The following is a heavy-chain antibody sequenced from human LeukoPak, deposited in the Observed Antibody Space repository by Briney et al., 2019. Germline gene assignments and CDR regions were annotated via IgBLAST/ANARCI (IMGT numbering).Heavy chain of an antibody. V-gene: IGHV6-1*01. J-gene: IGHJ6*03. CDR3: ARDHPEGYYDSSGYYYPYYYYYMDV. D-gene: IGHD3-22*01. CDR2: TYYRSKWYN. CDR1: GDSVSSNSAA. Sequence: SQTLSLTCAISGDSVSSNSAAWNWIRQSPSRGLEWLGRTYYRSKWYNDYAVSVKSRITINPDTSKNQFSLQLNSVTPEDTAVYYCARDHPEGYYDSSGYYYPYYYYYMDVWGKGTTVTVSS.